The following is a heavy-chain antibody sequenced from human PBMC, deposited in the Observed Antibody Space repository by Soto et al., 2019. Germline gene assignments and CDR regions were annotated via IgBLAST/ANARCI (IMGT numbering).Heavy chain of an antibody. CDR2: ISGSVGST. CDR3: AKDRAIAARNYDA. V-gene: IGHV3-23*01. D-gene: IGHD6-6*01. CDR1: GFTFSDHG. J-gene: IGHJ5*02. Sequence: DVQLLESGGGLVQPGGSLSLACEASGFTFSDHGMSWVRQAPGQGLEWVAAISGSVGSTYYANSVKGRFTISRDNSKNTLFRQMNSLRDEDTAVYYCAKDRAIAARNYDAWGQGALVTVSS.